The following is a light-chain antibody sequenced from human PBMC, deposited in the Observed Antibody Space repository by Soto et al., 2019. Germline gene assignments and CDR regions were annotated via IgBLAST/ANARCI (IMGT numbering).Light chain of an antibody. J-gene: IGKJ5*01. CDR3: QRYGSSPLIT. V-gene: IGKV3-20*01. CDR2: GTS. CDR1: QSVSSSS. Sequence: ETALTQSPGTLSLSPGERATLSCRASQSVSSSSLAWYQQRPGQAPRLLIYGTSSRATGIPDRFSGSGSGTHFTLTISRLESEDFAVYFCQRYGSSPLITFGQGTRLEI.